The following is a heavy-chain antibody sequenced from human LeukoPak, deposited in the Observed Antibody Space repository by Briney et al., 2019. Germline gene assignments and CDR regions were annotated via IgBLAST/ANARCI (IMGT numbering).Heavy chain of an antibody. CDR2: IYYSGST. J-gene: IGHJ6*03. CDR1: GGSISSYH. CDR3: ARGRFDYYDSSGYYRPREYYYYYYYMDV. V-gene: IGHV4-59*01. D-gene: IGHD3-22*01. Sequence: RASETLSLTCTVSGGSISSYHWSWIRQPPGKGLEWIGYIYYSGSTNYNPSLKSRVTISVDTSKNQFSLKLSSVTAADTAEYYCARGRFDYYDSSGYYRPREYYYYYYYMDVWGKGTTVTISS.